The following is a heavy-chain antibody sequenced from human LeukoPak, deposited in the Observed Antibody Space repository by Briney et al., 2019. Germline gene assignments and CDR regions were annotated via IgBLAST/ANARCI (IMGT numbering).Heavy chain of an antibody. V-gene: IGHV4-4*07. J-gene: IGHJ4*02. D-gene: IGHD2-8*02. CDR3: ARGPLSTGYFDF. Sequence: AETLSLTCTVSGDFISPYYWSWIRQPAGKELEWIGRIYPSGSTNYNPSPKSRLTMSIHTSKNQFSLNLTSVTAADTAVYFCARGPLSTGYFDFWGQGALVTVSS. CDR2: IYPSGST. CDR1: GDFISPYY.